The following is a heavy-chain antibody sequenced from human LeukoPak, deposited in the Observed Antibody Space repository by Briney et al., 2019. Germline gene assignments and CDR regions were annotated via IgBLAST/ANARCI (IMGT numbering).Heavy chain of an antibody. CDR2: IYSGGTT. Sequence: GGSLRLSCAASGFTVSSNYMSWVRQAPGKGLEWVSVIYSGGTTDYADSVKGRFTISRDNSKNTVYLQMNSLRAEDTAVYYCAREGDGNIYRVGRMDVWGQGTTVTVSS. CDR1: GFTVSSNY. V-gene: IGHV3-66*01. CDR3: AREGDGNIYRVGRMDV. D-gene: IGHD1-26*01. J-gene: IGHJ6*02.